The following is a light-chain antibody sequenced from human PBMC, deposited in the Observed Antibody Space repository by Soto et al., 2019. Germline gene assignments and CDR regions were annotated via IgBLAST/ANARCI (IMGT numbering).Light chain of an antibody. CDR3: CSYAGNKTVV. CDR2: DVS. J-gene: IGLJ7*01. Sequence: QSALTQPRSVSGSPGQSVTISCTGTSSDVGGYIYVSWYQQYPAKAPKVMIYDVSRRPSGVPDRFSGSKSGNTASLTTSGLQAEDEAVYYCCSYAGNKTVVFGGGTQLTVL. CDR1: SSDVGGYIY. V-gene: IGLV2-11*01.